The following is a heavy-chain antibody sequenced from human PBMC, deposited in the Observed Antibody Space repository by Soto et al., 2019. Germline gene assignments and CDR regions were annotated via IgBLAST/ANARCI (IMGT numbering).Heavy chain of an antibody. CDR2: IYPGDSDT. CDR1: GYSFIDYW. J-gene: IGHJ6*02. Sequence: GESLKISCKGSGYSFIDYWIGWVRQVPGKGLEWMGVIYPGDSDTRYSPSFQGHVTISADKSISTAADTAVYYCACIFSGGYGYGFYYYGMDVWGQGTTVTVSS. CDR3: YGFYYYGMDV. V-gene: IGHV5-51*01. D-gene: IGHD5-18*01.